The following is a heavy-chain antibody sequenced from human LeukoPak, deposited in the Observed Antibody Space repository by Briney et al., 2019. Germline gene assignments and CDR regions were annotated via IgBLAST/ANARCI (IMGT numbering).Heavy chain of an antibody. J-gene: IGHJ4*02. D-gene: IGHD3-9*01. Sequence: ASVKVSCKASGHTFTSYGISWVRQAPGQGLEWMGWISAYNGNTNYAQKLQGRVTLTADSATSTVYMELSSLRFEDTAVYFCARDEDDILTADYWGPGTLVTVSS. V-gene: IGHV1-18*01. CDR1: GHTFTSYG. CDR2: ISAYNGNT. CDR3: ARDEDDILTADY.